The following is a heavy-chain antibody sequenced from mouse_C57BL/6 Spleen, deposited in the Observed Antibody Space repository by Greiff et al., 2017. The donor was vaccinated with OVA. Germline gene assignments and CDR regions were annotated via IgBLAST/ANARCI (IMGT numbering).Heavy chain of an antibody. CDR2: IDPNSGGT. J-gene: IGHJ4*01. D-gene: IGHD2-1*01. CDR1: GYTFTSYW. Sequence: QVQLKQPGAELVKPGASVKLSCKASGYTFTSYWMHWVKQRPGRGLEWIGRIDPNSGGTKYNEKFKSKATLTVDKPSSTAYMQLSSLTSEDSAVYYCARDYGNPPYYAMDYWGQGTSVTVSS. V-gene: IGHV1-72*01. CDR3: ARDYGNPPYYAMDY.